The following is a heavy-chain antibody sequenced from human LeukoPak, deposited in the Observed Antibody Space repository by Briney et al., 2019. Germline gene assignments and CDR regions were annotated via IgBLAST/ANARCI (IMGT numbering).Heavy chain of an antibody. CDR1: GGSFSGYY. Sequence: SETLSLTCAVYGGSFSGYYWSWIRQPPGKGLEWIGEINHSGNTNYNPSLKSRVTISVDTSKNQFSLKLSSVTAADTAVYYCARAPYYDFWSGYYYFDYWGQGTLVTVSS. V-gene: IGHV4-34*01. CDR3: ARAPYYDFWSGYYYFDY. CDR2: INHSGNT. J-gene: IGHJ4*02. D-gene: IGHD3-3*01.